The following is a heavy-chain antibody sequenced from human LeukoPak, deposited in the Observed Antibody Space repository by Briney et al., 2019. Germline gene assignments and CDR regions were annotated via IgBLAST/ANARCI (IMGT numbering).Heavy chain of an antibody. D-gene: IGHD2-8*02. J-gene: IGHJ4*02. CDR3: AKDDPPRYGGVTYYFDY. CDR2: ISGSGGST. CDR1: GFTFSSYA. Sequence: GGSLRLSCAASGFTFSSYAMSWVRQAPGNGLEWVSAISGSGGSTYYADSVKGRFTISRDNSKNTLYLQMNSLRAENTAVYYCAKDDPPRYGGVTYYFDYWGQGTLVTVSS. V-gene: IGHV3-23*01.